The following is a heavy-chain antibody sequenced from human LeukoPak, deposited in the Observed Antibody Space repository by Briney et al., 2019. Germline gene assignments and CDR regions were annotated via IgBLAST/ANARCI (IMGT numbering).Heavy chain of an antibody. J-gene: IGHJ4*02. Sequence: GGSLRLSCAASGFTFSSYGMTWVRQAPGMGLEWVSYISSSGEKTYRTYYADSVKGRFTIPRDNSKNSLYLQMNSLRVEDSAVYYCARDDYDGRESYWGQGTLVTVSS. CDR3: ARDDYDGRESY. CDR1: GFTFSSYG. CDR2: ISSSGEKTYRT. D-gene: IGHD3-22*01. V-gene: IGHV3-48*04.